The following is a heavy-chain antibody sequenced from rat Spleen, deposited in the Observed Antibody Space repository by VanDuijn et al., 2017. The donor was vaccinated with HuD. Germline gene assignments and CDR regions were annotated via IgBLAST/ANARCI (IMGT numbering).Heavy chain of an antibody. D-gene: IGHD1-5*01. CDR2: INQDSRTI. Sequence: EVKLVESGGGLVQPGRSLKLSCAASGFNFNDHWMGWVRQAPGKGLEWIGEINQDSRTIKYSPSLKDKFTISRDNAQNTLYLQRSKLGSEDTAIYFCSKDEYRDNWGFAYWGQGTLVTVSS. CDR1: GFNFNDHW. V-gene: IGHV4-2*01. CDR3: SKDEYRDNWGFAY. J-gene: IGHJ3*01.